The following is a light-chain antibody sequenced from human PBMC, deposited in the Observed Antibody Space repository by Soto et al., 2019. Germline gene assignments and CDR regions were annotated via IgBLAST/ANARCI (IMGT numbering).Light chain of an antibody. CDR2: GGS. J-gene: IGKJ5*01. CDR1: QSVSSNY. V-gene: IGKV3-20*01. CDR3: QQYGSSPSLT. Sequence: EIALTQSPGTLSLSPGERATLSCRASQSVSSNYLAWYQQKPGQAPGLLIYGGSTRATGIPDRFSGSGSGTDFTLTISRLEPEDFAVYYCQQYGSSPSLTFGQGTRLEIK.